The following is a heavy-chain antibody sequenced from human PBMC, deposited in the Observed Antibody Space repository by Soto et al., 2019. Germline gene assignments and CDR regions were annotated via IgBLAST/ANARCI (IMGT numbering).Heavy chain of an antibody. Sequence: PVKVSCKASGGTFSSYAISWVRQAPGQGLEWMGGIIPIFGTANYAQKFQGRVTITADESTSTAYMELSSLRSEDTAVYYCARGGGYSGYDAGDATGDYYYYGMDVWGQGTTVTV. V-gene: IGHV1-69*13. J-gene: IGHJ6*02. CDR1: GGTFSSYA. CDR2: IIPIFGTA. D-gene: IGHD5-12*01. CDR3: ARGGGYSGYDAGDATGDYYYYGMDV.